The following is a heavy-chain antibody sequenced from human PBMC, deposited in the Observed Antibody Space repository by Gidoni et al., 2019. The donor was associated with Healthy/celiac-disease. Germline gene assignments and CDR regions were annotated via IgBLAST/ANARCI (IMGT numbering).Heavy chain of an antibody. CDR3: ATQLRGGSCSGGSCYPHP. CDR2: IKHSGST. Sequence: QVQRQQWGAGLLKPSETLSLTCAVDGGSVSGYNWSWLRQPPGKGLEWIGEIKHSGSTNNNPSLKSRVTISLDTSKIQFSLQLSSVTAADTAVYFCATQLRGGSCSGGSCYPHPWGQGTLVTVSS. CDR1: GGSVSGYN. D-gene: IGHD2-15*01. V-gene: IGHV4-34*01. J-gene: IGHJ5*02.